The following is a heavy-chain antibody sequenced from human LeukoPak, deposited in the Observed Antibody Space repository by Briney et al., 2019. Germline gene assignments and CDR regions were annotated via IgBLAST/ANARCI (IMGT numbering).Heavy chain of an antibody. CDR2: ISSSGSTI. CDR3: ARDDDYLSLRYYYGMDV. J-gene: IGHJ6*02. CDR1: GFTFIDYY. D-gene: IGHD4-11*01. V-gene: IGHV3-11*01. Sequence: PGGSLRLSCAASGFTFIDYYMSWIRPAPGEGLEWGSYISSSGSTIYYADSVKGRFSISRDNAKNSLYLQMNSLRAEDTAVYYCARDDDYLSLRYYYGMDVWGQGTTVTVS.